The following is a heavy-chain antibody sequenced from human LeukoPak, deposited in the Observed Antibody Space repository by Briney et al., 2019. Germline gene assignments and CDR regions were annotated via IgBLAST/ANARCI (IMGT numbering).Heavy chain of an antibody. D-gene: IGHD3-3*01. J-gene: IGHJ3*02. CDR2: IRYDGSNK. CDR3: AKEISGDFWSGYYLHDAFDI. Sequence: GGSLRLSCAASGFTFSSYGMHWVRQAPGKGLEWVAFIRYDGSNKYYADSVKGRFTISRDNSKNTLYLQMNSLRAEDTAMYYCAKEISGDFWSGYYLHDAFDIWGQGTMVTVSS. CDR1: GFTFSSYG. V-gene: IGHV3-30*02.